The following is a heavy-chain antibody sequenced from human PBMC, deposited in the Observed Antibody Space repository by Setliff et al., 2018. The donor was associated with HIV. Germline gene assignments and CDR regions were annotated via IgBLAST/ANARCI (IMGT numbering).Heavy chain of an antibody. CDR3: ASSSPGGTPIVDY. Sequence: PEGSLRLSCAASGFTFSSYWMSWVRQAPGKGLEWVANIKQEGSEKYYVDSVKGRFTISRDNAKNSLYLQINSLRAEDTAVYYCASSSPGGTPIVDYWRQGTLVTVSS. CDR1: GFTFSSYW. V-gene: IGHV3-7*03. D-gene: IGHD6-6*01. CDR2: IKQEGSEK. J-gene: IGHJ4*02.